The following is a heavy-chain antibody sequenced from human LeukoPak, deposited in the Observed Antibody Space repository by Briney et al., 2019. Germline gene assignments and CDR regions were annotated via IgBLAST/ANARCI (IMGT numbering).Heavy chain of an antibody. J-gene: IGHJ4*02. CDR1: GFTFSNVW. V-gene: IGHV3-15*01. CDR3: ATDLVFYDSSGYRNYYFDS. Sequence: GGSLRLSCAASGFTFSNVWMRWVRQAPGKGLEWVGRLKSKTDGGSTDYDARVSCRFTISRDDLSNTLVVPMNSLKTEDTSVYSGATDLVFYDSSGYRNYYFDSWGQGTLVTVSS. CDR2: LKSKTDGGST. D-gene: IGHD3-22*01.